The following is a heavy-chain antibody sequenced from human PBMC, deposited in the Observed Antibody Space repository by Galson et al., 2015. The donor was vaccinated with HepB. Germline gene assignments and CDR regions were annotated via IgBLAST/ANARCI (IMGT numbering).Heavy chain of an antibody. D-gene: IGHD5-24*01. J-gene: IGHJ4*02. CDR2: IDIDGSTT. Sequence: SLRLSCAASGFTFSSYWMHWVRQAPGKGLVWVSHIDIDGSTTTYADSVRGRFTISRDNSKNRLYLQMNSLRAEDTAVYYCAKDRDGYNSPFDYWGQGTLVTVSS. CDR1: GFTFSSYW. CDR3: AKDRDGYNSPFDY. V-gene: IGHV3-74*01.